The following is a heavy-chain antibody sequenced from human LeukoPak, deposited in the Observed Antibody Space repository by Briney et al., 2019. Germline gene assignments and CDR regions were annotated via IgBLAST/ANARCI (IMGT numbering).Heavy chain of an antibody. V-gene: IGHV3-30-3*01. CDR3: ARAPMSYDSSGFGGAFDI. J-gene: IGHJ3*02. CDR1: GFTLSNYA. Sequence: PGGSLRLSCAASGFTLSNYAMHWVRQAPGKGLEWVAVISYDGTNKYYADSVKGRFTISRDNSKNTMYLQVNSLRAEDTAMYYCARAPMSYDSSGFGGAFDIWGQGTMVTVSS. CDR2: ISYDGTNK. D-gene: IGHD3-22*01.